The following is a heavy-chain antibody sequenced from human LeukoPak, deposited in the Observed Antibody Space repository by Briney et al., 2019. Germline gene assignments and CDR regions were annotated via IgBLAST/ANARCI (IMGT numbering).Heavy chain of an antibody. CDR3: ARALQDLWFASPDY. D-gene: IGHD3-10*01. Sequence: GASVKVSCKASGYTFTSYGISWVRQAPGQGLEWMGWISAYNGNTNYAQKLQGRVTMTTDTSTSTAYMELRSLRSDDTAVYYCARALQDLWFASPDYWGQGTLVTVSS. CDR2: ISAYNGNT. CDR1: GYTFTSYG. V-gene: IGHV1-18*01. J-gene: IGHJ4*02.